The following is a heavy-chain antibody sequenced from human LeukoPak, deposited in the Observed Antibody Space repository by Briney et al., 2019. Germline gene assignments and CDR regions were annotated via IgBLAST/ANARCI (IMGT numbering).Heavy chain of an antibody. CDR3: ATITYFDYIWGRFVS. J-gene: IGHJ4*02. Sequence: GGSLRLSCAASGFTFSSYAMSWVRPAPGKGLEWVSALSGSGEYTYSADSVEGRFTISRDNSKNMLYLQMNSLRAEDTAVYYCATITYFDYIWGRFVSWGQGTLVTVSS. CDR1: GFTFSSYA. V-gene: IGHV3-23*01. CDR2: LSGSGEYT. D-gene: IGHD3-16*01.